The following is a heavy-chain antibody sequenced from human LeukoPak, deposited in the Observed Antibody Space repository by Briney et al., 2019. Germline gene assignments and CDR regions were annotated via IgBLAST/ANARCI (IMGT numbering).Heavy chain of an antibody. D-gene: IGHD3-22*01. J-gene: IGHJ4*02. CDR2: INHSGST. V-gene: IGHV4-34*01. CDR3: ARGSVVNHDY. CDR1: GGSFSGYY. Sequence: PSETLSLTCAVYGGSFSGYYWSWIRQPPGKGLEWIGEINHSGSTNYNPSLKSRVTISVDTSKNQFSLKLSSVTAADTAVYYCARGSVVNHDYWGQGTLVTVSS.